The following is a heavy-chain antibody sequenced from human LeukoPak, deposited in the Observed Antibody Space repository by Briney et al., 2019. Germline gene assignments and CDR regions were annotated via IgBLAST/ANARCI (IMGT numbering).Heavy chain of an antibody. Sequence: GGSLRLSCAASGFTFSSYSMNWVRQAPGKGLEWVSYISSSSSTIYYADSVKGRFTISRDNSKNTLYLQMNSLRAEDTAVYYCARDNVVVVAATLPRDWGQGTLVTVSS. CDR3: ARDNVVVVAATLPRD. CDR1: GFTFSSYS. V-gene: IGHV3-48*01. J-gene: IGHJ4*02. CDR2: ISSSSSTI. D-gene: IGHD2-15*01.